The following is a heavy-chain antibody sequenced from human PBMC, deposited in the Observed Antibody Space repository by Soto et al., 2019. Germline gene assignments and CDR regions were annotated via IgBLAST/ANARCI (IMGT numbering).Heavy chain of an antibody. Sequence: GGSLRLSCAASGFTFSSYAMSWVRQAPGKGLEWVSAISGSGGSTYYADSVKGRFTISRDNSKNTLYLQMNSLRAEDTAVYYCAKVLWRSSSWSSSDYWGQGTLVTVSS. CDR3: AKVLWRSSSWSSSDY. CDR1: GFTFSSYA. J-gene: IGHJ4*02. D-gene: IGHD6-13*01. CDR2: ISGSGGST. V-gene: IGHV3-23*01.